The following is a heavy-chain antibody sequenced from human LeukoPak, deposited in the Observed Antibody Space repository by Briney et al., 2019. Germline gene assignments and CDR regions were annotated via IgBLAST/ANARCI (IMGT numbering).Heavy chain of an antibody. CDR1: GGTFSSYA. J-gene: IGHJ5*02. CDR2: IIPIFGTA. V-gene: IGHV1-69*05. CDR3: ARAPTYANWFDP. D-gene: IGHD2-8*01. Sequence: ASVKDSCKASGGTFSSYAISWVRQAPGQGLERMGRIIPIFGTANYAQKFQGRVTITTDESTSTAYMELSSLRSEDTAVYYCARAPTYANWFDPWGQGTLVTVSS.